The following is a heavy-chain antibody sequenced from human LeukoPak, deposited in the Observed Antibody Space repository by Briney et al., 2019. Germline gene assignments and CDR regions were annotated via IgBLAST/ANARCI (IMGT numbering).Heavy chain of an antibody. CDR1: GFTFSSYG. J-gene: IGHJ4*02. D-gene: IGHD3-16*01. CDR3: AKDQDLAPFPFWGVALNY. Sequence: TGGSLRLSRAASGFTFSSYGMHWVRQAPGKGLEWVAVISYDGSNKYYADSVKGRFTISRDNSKNTLYLQMNSLRAEDTAVYYCAKDQDLAPFPFWGVALNYWGQGTLVTVSS. V-gene: IGHV3-30*18. CDR2: ISYDGSNK.